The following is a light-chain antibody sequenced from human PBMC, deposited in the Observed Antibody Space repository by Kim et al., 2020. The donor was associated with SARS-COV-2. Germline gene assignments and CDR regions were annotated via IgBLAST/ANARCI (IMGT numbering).Light chain of an antibody. V-gene: IGKV3-11*01. CDR3: QQRNSWPRT. J-gene: IGKJ1*01. CDR1: QSVGSY. CDR2: DAS. Sequence: EIVLTQSPATLSLSPGESATLSCRASQSVGSYLAWYQQKPGQAPRVLIYDASNRFTGIPARFSGSGSGTDFTLTISSLEPEDFAVYYCQQRNSWPRTVGQGTKVDIK.